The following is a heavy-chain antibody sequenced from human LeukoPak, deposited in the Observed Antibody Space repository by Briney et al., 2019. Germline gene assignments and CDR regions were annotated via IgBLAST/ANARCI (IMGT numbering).Heavy chain of an antibody. V-gene: IGHV1-46*01. Sequence: ASVSVSYRASGYTFTNFYMHCVRQAPGQGRGWMGLISAVGDSTNYEQEFQSIVTMTSDTSTSTVYMQLSSVRSEDTAVYYCARGPTMTSFDYWGRGTVVPVSS. CDR2: ISAVGDST. CDR3: ARGPTMTSFDY. J-gene: IGHJ4*02. CDR1: GYTFTNFY. D-gene: IGHD1-14*01.